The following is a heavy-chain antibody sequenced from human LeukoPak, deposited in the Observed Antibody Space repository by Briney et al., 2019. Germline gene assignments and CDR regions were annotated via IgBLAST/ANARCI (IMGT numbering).Heavy chain of an antibody. CDR2: IYSEGSNSE. CDR3: ARDQDGGNTYYFDY. J-gene: IGHJ4*02. Sequence: GGSLRLTCAASGFTVSSNYMSWVRQAPGKGLEWVSVIYSEGSNSEYYADSVKGRFTISRDNSKNTLYLQMNSLRAEDTAVYYCARDQDGGNTYYFDYWGQGTLVTVSS. CDR1: GFTVSSNY. V-gene: IGHV3-66*01. D-gene: IGHD4-23*01.